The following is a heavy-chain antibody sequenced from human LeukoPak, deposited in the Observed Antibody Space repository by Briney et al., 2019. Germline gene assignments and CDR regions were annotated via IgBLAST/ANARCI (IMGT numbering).Heavy chain of an antibody. J-gene: IGHJ3*02. D-gene: IGHD2-15*01. Sequence: SETLSLTCTVSGYSISSGCYWGWIRQPPGKGLEWIGSIYHSGSTYYNPSLKSRVTISVDTSKNQFSLKLSSVTAADTAVYYCARVLVVGAFDIWGQGTMVTVSS. CDR3: ARVLVVGAFDI. CDR2: IYHSGST. V-gene: IGHV4-38-2*02. CDR1: GYSISSGCY.